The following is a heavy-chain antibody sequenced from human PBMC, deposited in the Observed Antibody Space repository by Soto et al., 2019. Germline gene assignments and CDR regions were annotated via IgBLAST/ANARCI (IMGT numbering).Heavy chain of an antibody. CDR1: GFTFDDYG. CDR2: VNWNGGST. Sequence: EVQLVESGGGVLRPGGSLRLSCAASGFTFDDYGMRWARQAPGKGLEWVSGVNWNGGSTGYADSVKGRFTISRDNAKNSLYLQMISLRAEDTAFYYCVSGASLPFDYWGQGTLVTVSS. J-gene: IGHJ4*02. D-gene: IGHD1-26*01. CDR3: VSGASLPFDY. V-gene: IGHV3-20*04.